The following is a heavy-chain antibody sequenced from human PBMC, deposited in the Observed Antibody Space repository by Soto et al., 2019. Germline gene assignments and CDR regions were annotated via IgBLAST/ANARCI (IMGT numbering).Heavy chain of an antibody. CDR2: IYHSGST. V-gene: IGHV4-30-2*01. D-gene: IGHD5-12*01. CDR3: AAGGGLPRYS. CDR1: GGSISSGGYS. Sequence: QLQLQESGSGLVKPSQTLSLTCAVSGGSISSGGYSWSWIRQPPGKGLEWIGYIYHSGSTYYNPSLXSXVXIXXDRSKNQLSLKTSSGTAADTAVYYCAAGGGLPRYSWGQGTLVTVSS. J-gene: IGHJ4*02.